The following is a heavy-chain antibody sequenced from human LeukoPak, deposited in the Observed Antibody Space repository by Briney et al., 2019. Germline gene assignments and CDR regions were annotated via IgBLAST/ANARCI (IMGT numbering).Heavy chain of an antibody. V-gene: IGHV3-7*01. Sequence: PGGSLRLFCAASGFTFRTYCMSWVRQAPGKGLEWVANIFQDGNDKYYVDSVKGRFTISRDNAKNSLYLQLNSLRVEDTAVYYCARWGGSGTFWDGFDIWGQGTMVTVSS. J-gene: IGHJ3*02. CDR1: GFTFRTYC. CDR2: IFQDGNDK. CDR3: ARWGGSGTFWDGFDI. D-gene: IGHD3-10*01.